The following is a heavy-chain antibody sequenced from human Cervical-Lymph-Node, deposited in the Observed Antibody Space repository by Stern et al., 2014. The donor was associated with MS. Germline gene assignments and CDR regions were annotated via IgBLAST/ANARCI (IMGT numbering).Heavy chain of an antibody. V-gene: IGHV1-46*03. CDR2: INPRGGST. J-gene: IGHJ3*02. CDR3: ARSYSSPDAFDI. D-gene: IGHD5-18*01. Sequence: VQLLESGAEVKKPGASVKVSCTASGYTFTTYYMHWVRQAPGQGLEWMGIINPRGGSTSYAQKFQGRVTMTRDTSTSTVYMELSSLRSEDTAVYYCARSYSSPDAFDIWGQGTMVTVSS. CDR1: GYTFTTYY.